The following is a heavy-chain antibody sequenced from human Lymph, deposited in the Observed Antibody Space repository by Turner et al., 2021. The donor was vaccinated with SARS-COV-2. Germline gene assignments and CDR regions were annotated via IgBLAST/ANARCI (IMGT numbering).Heavy chain of an antibody. Sequence: EVQLVESGGGRVKPGGSLRLSCEASGFTFSSYSMTWVRQAPGKGLEWVSSITFTSSYIYYADSAMGRFTITRNNAKNTLYLQINSLRAEDTAVYYCSRGPPDFPYYFDYWGQGTLVTVSS. V-gene: IGHV3-21*01. J-gene: IGHJ4*02. CDR2: ITFTSSYI. CDR3: SRGPPDFPYYFDY. D-gene: IGHD2-21*02. CDR1: GFTFSSYS.